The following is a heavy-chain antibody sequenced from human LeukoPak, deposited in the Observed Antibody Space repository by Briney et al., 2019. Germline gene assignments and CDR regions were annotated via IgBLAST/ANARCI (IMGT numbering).Heavy chain of an antibody. CDR3: ARRAGAYSHPYDY. CDR2: IYSGTI. V-gene: IGHV3-53*01. J-gene: IGHJ4*02. D-gene: IGHD4/OR15-4a*01. CDR1: GFTVSSNS. Sequence: GGSLRLSCTVSGFTVSSNSMSWIRQPPGKGLEWASFIYSGTIHYSDSVKGRFTISRDNSKNTLYLQMNSLRAEDTAVYYCARRAGAYSHPYDYWGQGTLVTVSS.